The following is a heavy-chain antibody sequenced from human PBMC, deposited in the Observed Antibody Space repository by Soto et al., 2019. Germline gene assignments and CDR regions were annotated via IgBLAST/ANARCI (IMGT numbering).Heavy chain of an antibody. V-gene: IGHV1-18*01. CDR1: GYTFTSYG. CDR3: ARRGPDYGDWSYGMDV. CDR2: ISAYNGNT. D-gene: IGHD4-17*01. Sequence: QVQLVQSGAEVKKPGASVKVSCKASGYTFTSYGISWVRQAPGQGLEWMGWISAYNGNTNYAQKLQGRVTMATDTTTRTAYMELRSLRSDDTAVDYCARRGPDYGDWSYGMDVWGQGTTVTVS. J-gene: IGHJ6*02.